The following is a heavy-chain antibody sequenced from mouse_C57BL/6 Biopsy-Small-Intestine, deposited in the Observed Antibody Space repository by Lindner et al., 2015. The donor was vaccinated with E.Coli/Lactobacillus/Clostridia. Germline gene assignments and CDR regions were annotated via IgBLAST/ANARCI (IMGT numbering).Heavy chain of an antibody. D-gene: IGHD2-2*01. Sequence: VQLQESGAELARPGASVKTSCKASGYNFTSYTMHWIKQRPGQGLEWIGYINPSSGYTKYNQKFKDKATLTADKSSSAAYMQLSSLTSEDSAVYYCASYGYDFDYWGQGTTLSVSS. J-gene: IGHJ2*01. V-gene: IGHV1-4*01. CDR3: ASYGYDFDY. CDR2: INPSSGYT. CDR1: GYNFTSYT.